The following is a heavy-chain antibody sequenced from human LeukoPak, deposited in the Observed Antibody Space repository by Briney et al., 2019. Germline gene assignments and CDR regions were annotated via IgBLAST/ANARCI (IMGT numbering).Heavy chain of an antibody. CDR1: GFTFSSYG. J-gene: IGHJ1*01. Sequence: PGGSLRLSCAASGFTFSSYGMHWVRQAPGKGLEWVAVIWYDGSNKYYADSVKGRFTISRDNSKNTLYLQMNSLRAEDTAVYYCARMGVAEYFQHRGQGTLVTVSS. CDR2: IWYDGSNK. CDR3: ARMGVAEYFQH. D-gene: IGHD2-15*01. V-gene: IGHV3-33*01.